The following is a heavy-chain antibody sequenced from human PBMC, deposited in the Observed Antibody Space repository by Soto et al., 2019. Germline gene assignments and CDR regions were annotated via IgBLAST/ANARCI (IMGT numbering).Heavy chain of an antibody. Sequence: ASVKVSCKASGYNFTDNRIHWLRQAPGQRLEWMGWIRPGSGKAQYSEKFVGGLSITRDTSATTAHMALSSLRSDDTAVYYCARGGITLFEYWGQGSLVTDSS. V-gene: IGHV1-3*01. CDR3: ARGGITLFEY. D-gene: IGHD3-10*01. CDR2: IRPGSGKA. J-gene: IGHJ4*02. CDR1: GYNFTDNR.